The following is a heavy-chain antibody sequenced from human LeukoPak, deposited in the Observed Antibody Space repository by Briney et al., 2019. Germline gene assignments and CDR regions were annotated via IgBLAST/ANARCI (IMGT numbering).Heavy chain of an antibody. D-gene: IGHD2-2*01. CDR1: GYTFTSYD. CDR3: AGYCSSTSCSNYYYGMDV. Sequence: ASVKVSCKASGYTFTSYDINWVRQATGQGLEWMGWMNPNSGNTGYAQKFQGRVIMTRNTSISTAYMGLSSLRSEDTAVYYCAGYCSSTSCSNYYYGMDVWGQGTTVTVSS. J-gene: IGHJ6*02. CDR2: MNPNSGNT. V-gene: IGHV1-8*01.